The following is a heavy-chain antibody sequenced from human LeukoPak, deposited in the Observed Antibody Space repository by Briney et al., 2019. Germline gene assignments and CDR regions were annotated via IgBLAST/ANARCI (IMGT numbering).Heavy chain of an antibody. CDR3: ARGSPVGASESLGFDY. CDR2: INPNSGGT. Sequence: ASVKVSCKASGYTFTDYYMQWVRQAPGQGLEWMGSINPNSGGTNFAQKFQGRVTMTRDTSISTAYMELSRLRSDDTAVYYCARGSPVGASESLGFDYWGQGPPVTVSS. CDR1: GYTFTDYY. D-gene: IGHD1-26*01. V-gene: IGHV1-2*02. J-gene: IGHJ4*02.